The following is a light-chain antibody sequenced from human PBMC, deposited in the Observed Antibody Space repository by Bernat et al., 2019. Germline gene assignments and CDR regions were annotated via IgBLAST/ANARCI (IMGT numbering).Light chain of an antibody. J-gene: IGLJ3*02. CDR3: SSYTSSNTLV. Sequence: QSALTQPASVSGSPGQSITISCTGTSSDVGAYNYVSWYQQHPGRAPKLMIYDVRDRPSGISNRFSGSKSGNTASLTISGLLAEDEADYYCSSYTSSNTLVFGGGTRLTVL. CDR1: SSDVGAYNY. V-gene: IGLV2-14*03. CDR2: DVR.